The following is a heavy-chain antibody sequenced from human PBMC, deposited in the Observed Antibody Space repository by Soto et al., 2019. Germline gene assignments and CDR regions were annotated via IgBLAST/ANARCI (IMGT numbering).Heavy chain of an antibody. V-gene: IGHV3-23*01. CDR1: GFTFSNFA. Sequence: GGSLRLSCTGSGFTFSNFAMDWVRQAPGKGLEWVSTISVSGHDTYYADSVKGRFTISRDNSRDTLYLEMNSLRAEDTALYYCAKFQVEGYHNYYGMDVWGQGTTVTVSS. CDR3: AKFQVEGYHNYYGMDV. CDR2: ISVSGHDT. J-gene: IGHJ6*02.